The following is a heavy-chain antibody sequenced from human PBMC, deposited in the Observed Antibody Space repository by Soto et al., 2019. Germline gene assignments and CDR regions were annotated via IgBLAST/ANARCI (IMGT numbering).Heavy chain of an antibody. CDR3: AKDSWYFDL. CDR2: IDTSGHST. D-gene: IGHD6-13*01. Sequence: PGGSLRLSCEASGFFFTNFWMHLVRHVPGKGLVWVARIDTSGHSTNYAESVKGRFTISRDNAKNTVSLQMNSLRVEDTGVYYCAKDSWYFDLWSQGSQVTVSS. CDR1: GFFFTNFW. J-gene: IGHJ4*02. V-gene: IGHV3-74*01.